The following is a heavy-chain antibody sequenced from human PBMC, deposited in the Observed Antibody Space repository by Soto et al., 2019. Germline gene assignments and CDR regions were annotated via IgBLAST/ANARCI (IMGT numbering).Heavy chain of an antibody. V-gene: IGHV3-53*01. D-gene: IGHD3-22*01. CDR2: IYTGGST. Sequence: PGGSMRCSCVASGFSRSSNYMTWDRTAHGKGLAWVSVIYTGGSTYYADSVKGRFTISRDNSKNTLSLQMNSLRAEDTAVYYCARWGFYDSSGYYGYYYYGMDVWGQGTTVTVSS. CDR1: GFSRSSNY. J-gene: IGHJ6*02. CDR3: ARWGFYDSSGYYGYYYYGMDV.